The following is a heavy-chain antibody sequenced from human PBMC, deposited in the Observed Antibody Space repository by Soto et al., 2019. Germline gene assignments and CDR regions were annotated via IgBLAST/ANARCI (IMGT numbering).Heavy chain of an antibody. CDR2: IRSKANSYAT. CDR3: TRPLGFYSGTSIDY. V-gene: IGHV3-73*02. J-gene: IGHJ4*02. CDR1: GFTFSGSA. D-gene: IGHD1-26*01. Sequence: EVQLVESGGGLVQPGGSLKLSCAASGFTFSGSAMHWVRQASGKGLEWVGRIRSKANSYATAYAASVEGRFTISRDDAKDTAYLQMNSLKIEDTAVYYCTRPLGFYSGTSIDYWGQGTLVTVSS.